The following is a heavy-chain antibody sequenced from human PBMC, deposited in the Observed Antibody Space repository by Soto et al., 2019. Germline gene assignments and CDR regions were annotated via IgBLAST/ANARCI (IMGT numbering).Heavy chain of an antibody. J-gene: IGHJ3*02. Sequence: QVQLQESGPGLVKPSETLSLTCTVSGGSVSSGSHYWSWIRQPPGKGLEWIAYIYHSGGSNYNPSLKSRVAISVDMSKNQFSLRLDSVTAADTAVYYCARDGSDNSNSFDAFDIWGQGTMVTVSS. CDR1: GGSVSSGSHY. CDR2: IYHSGGS. CDR3: ARDGSDNSNSFDAFDI. V-gene: IGHV4-61*01. D-gene: IGHD1-1*01.